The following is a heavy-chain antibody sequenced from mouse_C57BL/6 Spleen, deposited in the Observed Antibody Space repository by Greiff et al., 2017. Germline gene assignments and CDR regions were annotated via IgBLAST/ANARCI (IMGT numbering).Heavy chain of an antibody. Sequence: QVQLKQPGAELVKPGASVKMSCKASGYTFTSYWITWVKQRPGQGLEWIGDIYPGSGSTNYNEKFKSKATLTVDTSSSTAYMQLSSLTSEDSAVYYCARSPLFLRDRSYYFDYWGQGTTLTVSS. CDR3: ARSPLFLRDRSYYFDY. V-gene: IGHV1-55*01. D-gene: IGHD1-1*01. J-gene: IGHJ2*01. CDR2: IYPGSGST. CDR1: GYTFTSYW.